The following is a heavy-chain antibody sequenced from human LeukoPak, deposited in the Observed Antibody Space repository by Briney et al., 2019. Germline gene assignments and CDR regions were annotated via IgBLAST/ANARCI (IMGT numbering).Heavy chain of an antibody. V-gene: IGHV3-33*01. CDR1: GFTFSSYG. CDR2: IWYDGSNK. CDR3: AREDIVVVPAAPDY. Sequence: PGRSLRLSCAASGFTFSSYGMHWVRQAPGKGLEWVAVIWYDGSNKYYAGSVKGRFTISRDNSKNTLYLQMNSLRAEDTAVYYCAREDIVVVPAAPDYWGQGTLVTVSS. D-gene: IGHD2-2*01. J-gene: IGHJ4*02.